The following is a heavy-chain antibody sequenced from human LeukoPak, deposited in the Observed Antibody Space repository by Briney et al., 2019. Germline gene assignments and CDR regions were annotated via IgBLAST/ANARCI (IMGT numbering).Heavy chain of an antibody. CDR1: GFTFSSYE. J-gene: IGHJ4*02. D-gene: IGHD3-10*01. CDR2: VSSSGSTI. Sequence: GGSLRLSCAASGFTFSSYEMNWVRQAPGKGLEWVSYVSSSGSTIYYADSVKGRFTISRDNAKNSLYLQMNSLRAEDTAVYYCARGGVWFGELLYSPNGDFDYWGQGTLVTVSS. CDR3: ARGGVWFGELLYSPNGDFDY. V-gene: IGHV3-48*03.